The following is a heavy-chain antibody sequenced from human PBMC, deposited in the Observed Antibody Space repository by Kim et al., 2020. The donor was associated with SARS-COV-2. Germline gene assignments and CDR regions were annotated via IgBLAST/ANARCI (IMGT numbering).Heavy chain of an antibody. V-gene: IGHV4-31*03. CDR3: ARGKEAYYYVGVGFDP. CDR1: GGSISSGGYY. CDR2: IYYIGST. D-gene: IGHD3-22*01. Sequence: SETLSLTCTVSGGSISSGGYYWSWIRQHPGKGLEWIGYIYYIGSTYYNPSLKSRVTISVDTSKNQFSLKLSSVTAADTAVYYCARGKEAYYYVGVGFDPWGQGTLVTVSS. J-gene: IGHJ5*02.